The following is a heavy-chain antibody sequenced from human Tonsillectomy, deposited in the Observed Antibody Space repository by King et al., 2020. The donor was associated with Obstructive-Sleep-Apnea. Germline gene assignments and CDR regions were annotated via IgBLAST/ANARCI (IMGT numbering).Heavy chain of an antibody. CDR1: VFTVSNSW. CDR3: GRGGLPGGFDY. CDR2: IKSDGSCS. Sequence: VQLVESGGGLVQPGGSLRLSCAGSVFTVSNSWICLVRQAPGRGLFWVSSIKSDGSCSNYAGSVKGRITISRDNVKNTLFLQMNSLRAEDTAVYYCGRGGLPGGFDYWGQGTLVTVSS. J-gene: IGHJ4*02. V-gene: IGHV3-74*02. D-gene: IGHD3-16*01.